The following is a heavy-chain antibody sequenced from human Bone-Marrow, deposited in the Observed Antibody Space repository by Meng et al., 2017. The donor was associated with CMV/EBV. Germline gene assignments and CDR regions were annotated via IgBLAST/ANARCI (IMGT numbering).Heavy chain of an antibody. D-gene: IGHD3-10*01. J-gene: IGHJ4*02. V-gene: IGHV1-18*01. CDR3: ASIWPDY. Sequence: ASVKVSCKASGYTFTSYGISWERQAPGQGLECMGWISAYNGNTNYAQKLQGRVTMTTDTSTSTAYMALRSLRSDDTAVYYCASIWPDYWAQGTLVTVSS. CDR2: ISAYNGNT. CDR1: GYTFTSYG.